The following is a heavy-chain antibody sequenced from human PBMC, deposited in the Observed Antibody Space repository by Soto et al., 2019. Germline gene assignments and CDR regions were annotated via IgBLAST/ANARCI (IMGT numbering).Heavy chain of an antibody. CDR2: IYYSGST. CDR3: ARQSVEQPQAEPRPVSGFYYYYMDV. Sequence: SETLSLTCTVSGGSISSYYWSWIRQPPGKGLEWIGYIYYSGSTNYNPSLKSRVTISVDTSKNQFSLKLSSVTAADTAVYYWARQSVEQPQAEPRPVSGFYYYYMDVWGKGTTVTVSS. CDR1: GGSISSYY. J-gene: IGHJ6*03. V-gene: IGHV4-59*08. D-gene: IGHD6-13*01.